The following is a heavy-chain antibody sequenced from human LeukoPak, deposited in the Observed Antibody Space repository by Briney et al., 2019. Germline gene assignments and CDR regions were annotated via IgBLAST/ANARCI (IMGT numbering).Heavy chain of an antibody. V-gene: IGHV3-74*01. Sequence: GGSLRLSCAASGFSFSSHWMHWVRRAPGKGLVWVSRINSDGTTTTYADSVQGRFTISRDNAKNTLFLQMNGLTAEGTAVFYCARGRGGEQRTTSYDFDIWGQATMVSVSS. D-gene: IGHD6-25*01. J-gene: IGHJ3*02. CDR2: INSDGTTT. CDR3: ARGRGGEQRTTSYDFDI. CDR1: GFSFSSHW.